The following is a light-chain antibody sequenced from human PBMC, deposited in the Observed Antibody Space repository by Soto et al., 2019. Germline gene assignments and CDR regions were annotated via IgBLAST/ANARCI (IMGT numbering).Light chain of an antibody. V-gene: IGKV3-15*01. CDR1: QSVSSN. J-gene: IGKJ4*01. CDR3: QQYKVWPLT. Sequence: EIVMTQSPATLSVSPGERATLSCRASQSVSSNLAWYQQKPGQTPKLLIYVASTSATGIPARFSGSVSGTEFTLTISTLQSEDFAVYYCQQYKVWPLTFGGGTKVEFK. CDR2: VAS.